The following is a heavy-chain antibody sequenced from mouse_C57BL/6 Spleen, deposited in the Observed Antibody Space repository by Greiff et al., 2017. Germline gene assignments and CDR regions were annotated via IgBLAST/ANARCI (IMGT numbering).Heavy chain of an antibody. J-gene: IGHJ3*01. V-gene: IGHV1-52*01. CDR3: ARGDYDYDPAWFAY. CDR1: GYTFTSYW. D-gene: IGHD2-4*01. CDR2: IDPSDSET. Sequence: QVQLKQPGAELVRPGSSVKLSCKASGYTFTSYWMHWVKQRPIQGLEWIGNIDPSDSETHYNQKFKDKATLTVDKSSSTAYMQLSSLTSEDSAVYYCARGDYDYDPAWFAYWGQGTLVTVSA.